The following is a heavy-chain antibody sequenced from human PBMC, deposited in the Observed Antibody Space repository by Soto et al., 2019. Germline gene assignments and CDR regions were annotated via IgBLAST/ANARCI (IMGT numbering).Heavy chain of an antibody. V-gene: IGHV3-23*01. D-gene: IGHD5-18*01. CDR2: ISSSGGNT. CDR3: ARRYGSCFDY. Sequence: SLRRSCVFPRFTFSTHAMNLVRQAPGKGLEWVSTISSSGGNTYYADSVRGRFTISRDNSKNTVYLQMNSLRAGDTAVYYCARRYGSCFDYWGQGTLVTVSS. J-gene: IGHJ4*02. CDR1: RFTFSTHA.